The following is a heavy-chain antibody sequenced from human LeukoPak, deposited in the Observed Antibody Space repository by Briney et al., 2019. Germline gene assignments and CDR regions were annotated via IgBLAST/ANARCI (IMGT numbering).Heavy chain of an antibody. J-gene: IGHJ4*02. V-gene: IGHV3-23*01. Sequence: GGSLRLSCAASGFTVSSNYMSWVRQAPGKGLEWVSVISGSGDNIYYADSVKGRFTISRDSSKKTLYLQMNILRAEDTAVYYCAKSDCSYISCYVLDYWGQGTLVTVSS. CDR3: AKSDCSYISCYVLDY. CDR2: ISGSGDNI. CDR1: GFTVSSNY. D-gene: IGHD2-2*01.